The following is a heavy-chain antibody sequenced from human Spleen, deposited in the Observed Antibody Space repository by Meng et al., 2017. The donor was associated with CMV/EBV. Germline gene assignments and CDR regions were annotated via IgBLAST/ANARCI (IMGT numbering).Heavy chain of an antibody. CDR3: ARMAWEEVPAAANWFDP. CDR1: GYFFTSYW. J-gene: IGHJ5*02. D-gene: IGHD2-2*01. Sequence: GESLKISCKTSGYFFTSYWIGWVRQKPGKGLEWMGIIYPNDADKRYSPSLQGQVTISVDRSISTAYLQWNSLRASDTAMYYCARMAWEEVPAAANWFDPWGQGTLVTVSS. CDR2: IYPNDADK. V-gene: IGHV5-51*01.